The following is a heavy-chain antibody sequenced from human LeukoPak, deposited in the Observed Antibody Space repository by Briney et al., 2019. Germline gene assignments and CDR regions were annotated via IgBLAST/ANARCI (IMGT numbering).Heavy chain of an antibody. D-gene: IGHD6-13*01. V-gene: IGHV4-59*08. CDR1: GGSISSYY. CDR3: ARHSTPYSRIDY. J-gene: IGHJ4*02. CDR2: IYYSGST. Sequence: SETLSLTCTVSGGSISSYYWSWIRQPPGKGLEWIGYIYYSGSTNCNPSLKSRVTISVDTSKNQFSLKLSSVTAADTAVYYCARHSTPYSRIDYWGQGTLVTVSS.